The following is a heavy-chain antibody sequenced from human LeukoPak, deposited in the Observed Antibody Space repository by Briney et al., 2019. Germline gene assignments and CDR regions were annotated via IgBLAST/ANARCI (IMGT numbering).Heavy chain of an antibody. V-gene: IGHV3-74*01. Sequence: PGGSLRLSCAASGFTFSSYWMHWVRQAPGKGLVWVSRIDTDGSSTNYADSVNGRFTISRDNAKNTLYLQMNSLRAEDTAVYYCVSTPDDYGDYGDYGDWGQGTLVTVSS. CDR3: VSTPDDYGDYGDYGD. CDR1: GFTFSSYW. J-gene: IGHJ4*02. CDR2: IDTDGSST. D-gene: IGHD4-17*01.